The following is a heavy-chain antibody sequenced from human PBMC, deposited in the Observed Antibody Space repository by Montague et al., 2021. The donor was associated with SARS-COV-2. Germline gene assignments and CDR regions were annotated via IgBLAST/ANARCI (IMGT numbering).Heavy chain of an antibody. CDR2: IYDSGST. CDR1: GSSVRSYY. CDR3: ARENTVTTFGGPYYIDS. J-gene: IGHJ4*02. Sequence: SEILSLTCIVSGSSVRSYYWSWIRQPPGKGLEWIGYIYDSGSTNYNPXXXSRVTISVDTSKNQFSLKLSSVTAADTAVYYCARENTVTTFGGPYYIDSWGQGTLVTVSA. V-gene: IGHV4-59*02. D-gene: IGHD4-17*01.